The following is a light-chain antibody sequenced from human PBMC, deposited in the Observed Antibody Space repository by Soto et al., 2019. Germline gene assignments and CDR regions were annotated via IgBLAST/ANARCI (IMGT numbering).Light chain of an antibody. CDR1: QSVFSS. J-gene: IGKJ4*01. V-gene: IGKV3-11*01. CDR2: DAS. Sequence: ETVLTQSPATLSLSPGERASLSCRASQSVFSSLAWYQQKPGQAPRLLISDASNRAAGIPARFSGSGSGIDFTLTISSLEPEDFAVYYCQQRNSLPLTFGGGTKVEIK. CDR3: QQRNSLPLT.